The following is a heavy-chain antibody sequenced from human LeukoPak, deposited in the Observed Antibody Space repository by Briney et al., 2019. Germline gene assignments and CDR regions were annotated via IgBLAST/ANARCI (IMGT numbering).Heavy chain of an antibody. D-gene: IGHD6-19*01. Sequence: GGSLRLSCAASGFTFSDYYMTWIRQAPGKGLEWISNINQNSYTIYYADSVKGRFTISRDNARSSLFLHMNSLRVEDTAVYYCARGRAVAGTGWFDPWGQGTLVTVSS. CDR3: ARGRAVAGTGWFDP. V-gene: IGHV3-11*01. CDR1: GFTFSDYY. J-gene: IGHJ5*02. CDR2: INQNSYTI.